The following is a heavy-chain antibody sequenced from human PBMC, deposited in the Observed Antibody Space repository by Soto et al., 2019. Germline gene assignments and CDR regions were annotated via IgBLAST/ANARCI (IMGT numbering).Heavy chain of an antibody. Sequence: SLRLSCAASGFTFSSYAMHWVRQAPGKGLEWVAVISYDGSNKYYADSVKGRFAISRDNSKNTLYLQMNSLRAEDTAVYYCARDHGIAARFYYYYGMDVWGQGTTVTVSS. D-gene: IGHD6-6*01. V-gene: IGHV3-30*09. CDR1: GFTFSSYA. CDR3: ARDHGIAARFYYYYGMDV. J-gene: IGHJ6*02. CDR2: ISYDGSNK.